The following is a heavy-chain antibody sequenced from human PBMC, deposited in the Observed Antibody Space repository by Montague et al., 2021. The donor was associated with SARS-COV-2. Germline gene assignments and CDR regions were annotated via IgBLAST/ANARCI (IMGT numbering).Heavy chain of an antibody. CDR1: GASMSGSY. CDR3: VREGRSSACAMDY. D-gene: IGHD3-22*01. J-gene: IGHJ4*02. Sequence: SETLSLTCTVSGASMSGSYWGWVRQPPGKGPEWIGNIYSSGSTHYNPSLKSRVTISVDTSKSQFSLRLTSVTAAGTAVYYCVREGRSSACAMDYWGQGTLVTVSS. V-gene: IGHV4-59*01. CDR2: IYSSGST.